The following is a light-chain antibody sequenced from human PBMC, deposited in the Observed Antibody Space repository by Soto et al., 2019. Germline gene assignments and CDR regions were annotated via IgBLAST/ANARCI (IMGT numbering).Light chain of an antibody. V-gene: IGKV3-15*01. CDR2: GAS. CDR1: QSVSSN. Sequence: EIVMTQAPATLSVSPGERDTLSCRASQSVSSNLAWYQQKPGQAPRLLIYGASTRATGVPARFSGSGSGTEFTLTISSLQSEDFAVYYCLQYNDWPRTFGQGTKVDIK. J-gene: IGKJ1*01. CDR3: LQYNDWPRT.